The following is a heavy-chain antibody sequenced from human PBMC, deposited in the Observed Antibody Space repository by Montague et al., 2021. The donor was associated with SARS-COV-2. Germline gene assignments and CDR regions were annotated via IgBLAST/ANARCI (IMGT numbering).Heavy chain of an antibody. CDR1: GGPISSYY. D-gene: IGHD5-24*01. V-gene: IGHV4-59*01. CDR3: ARVFPRWPQFDPYFDY. Sequence: SETLSLTCTVSGGPISSYYWSWIRQPPGKGLEWIGYIYYSGSTNYNSSLKSRVTISVDTSKNQFSLKLSSVTAADTAVYYCARVFPRWPQFDPYFDYWGQGTLVTVSS. J-gene: IGHJ4*02. CDR2: IYYSGST.